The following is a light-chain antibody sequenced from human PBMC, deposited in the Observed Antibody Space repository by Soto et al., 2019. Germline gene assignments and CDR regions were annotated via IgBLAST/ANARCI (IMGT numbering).Light chain of an antibody. CDR3: CSYTTSNTRQIV. J-gene: IGLJ1*01. V-gene: IGLV2-14*01. Sequence: QSVLTQPASVSGSPGQSITISCTGTSSDVGGYNYVSWYQQHPGKAPKCMIYDVSNRPSGVSNRFAGSKSGNTASLTISGRQAEDEADYYCCSYTTSNTRQIVFGTGTKLTVL. CDR2: DVS. CDR1: SSDVGGYNY.